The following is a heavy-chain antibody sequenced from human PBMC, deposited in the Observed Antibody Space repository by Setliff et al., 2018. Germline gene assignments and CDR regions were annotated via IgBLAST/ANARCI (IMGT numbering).Heavy chain of an antibody. CDR2: IYHDGNT. V-gene: IGHV4-34*01. CDR3: AKGGGRYHSAS. CDR1: GGTFSDYH. D-gene: IGHD1-26*01. Sequence: PSETLSLTCAAYGGTFSDYHWTWIRQSPGKGLEWIGEIYHDGNTKFNPSVHYNPSLKSRITISIEKSKNQFSLKLTSVTAADTAVYYCAKGGGRYHSASWGQGTLVTVSS. J-gene: IGHJ4*02.